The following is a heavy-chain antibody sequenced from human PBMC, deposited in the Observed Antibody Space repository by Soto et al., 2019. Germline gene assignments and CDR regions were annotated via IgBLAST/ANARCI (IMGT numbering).Heavy chain of an antibody. CDR1: GYSISIGNY. CDR2: IYQSGST. V-gene: IGHV4-38-2*02. D-gene: IGHD1-26*01. Sequence: SETLSLTCPVSGYSISIGNYWGWIRQPPGKRLEWIGSIYQSGSTYYNPSLRSRATISVDTSKNQFSLKLSSVTAADTTVYYCARVLGAPLYYFDYWGQGVLVTVSS. J-gene: IGHJ4*02. CDR3: ARVLGAPLYYFDY.